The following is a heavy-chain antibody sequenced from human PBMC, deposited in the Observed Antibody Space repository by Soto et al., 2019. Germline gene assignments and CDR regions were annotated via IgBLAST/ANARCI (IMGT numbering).Heavy chain of an antibody. CDR3: ARDSYPGIAVAGSYYFDY. J-gene: IGHJ4*02. D-gene: IGHD6-19*01. Sequence: GGSLRLSCAASGFTFDDYGMSWVRQAPGKGLEWVSGINWNGGSTGYADSVKGRFTISRDNAKNSLYLQMNSLRAEDTALYHRARDSYPGIAVAGSYYFDYWGQGPWSPSPQ. CDR2: INWNGGST. CDR1: GFTFDDYG. V-gene: IGHV3-20*01.